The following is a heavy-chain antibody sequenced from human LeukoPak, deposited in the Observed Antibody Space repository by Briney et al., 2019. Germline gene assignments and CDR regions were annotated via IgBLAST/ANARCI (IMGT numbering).Heavy chain of an antibody. Sequence: GESLKISCKGSGYSFTSYWIGWVRQLPGKGLEWMGIIYPGDSDTRYSPSFQGQVTISADKSISTAYLQWSSLKAADTAVYYCARTGGSFYFYYYMDVWGKGTTVTVSS. J-gene: IGHJ6*03. CDR1: GYSFTSYW. D-gene: IGHD1-26*01. CDR3: ARTGGSFYFYYYMDV. CDR2: IYPGDSDT. V-gene: IGHV5-51*01.